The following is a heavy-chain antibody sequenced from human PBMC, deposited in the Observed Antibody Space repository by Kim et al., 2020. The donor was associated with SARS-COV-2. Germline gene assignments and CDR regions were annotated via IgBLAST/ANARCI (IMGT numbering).Heavy chain of an antibody. V-gene: IGHV4-34*01. CDR3: ARGKYYDSSGYYSR. D-gene: IGHD3-22*01. J-gene: IGHJ4*02. Sequence: NPCCKKRGTISVDTSKNQFSLKLSSVTAADTAVYYCARGKYYDSSGYYSRWGQGTLVTVSS.